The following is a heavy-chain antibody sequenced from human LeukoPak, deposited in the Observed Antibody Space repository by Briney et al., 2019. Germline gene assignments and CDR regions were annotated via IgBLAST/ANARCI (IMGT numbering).Heavy chain of an antibody. CDR3: AKAKTPSCYAALDY. V-gene: IGHV3-23*01. D-gene: IGHD2-2*01. CDR2: ISGSGGNT. CDR1: GFTFSNHA. J-gene: IGHJ4*02. Sequence: GGSLRLSCAASGFTFSNHAMSWVRQAPGKGLEWVSVISGSGGNTYYADSVKGRFTTSRDNSNNTLSLQMNSLRAEDTAVYYCAKAKTPSCYAALDYWGQGTLVTVSS.